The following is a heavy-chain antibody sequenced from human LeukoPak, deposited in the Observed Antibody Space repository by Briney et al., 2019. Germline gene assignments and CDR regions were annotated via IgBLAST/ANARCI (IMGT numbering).Heavy chain of an antibody. V-gene: IGHV1-2*02. Sequence: GASVKVSCKASGYTFTGYYMHWVRQAPGQGLEWVGLINPHSGATNYAQKFQGRVTMTRDTSISTAYVELSRLRSDDTAIYYCARELLPGANNWFDPWGQGTLVTVSS. D-gene: IGHD2-21*02. CDR2: INPHSGAT. CDR3: ARELLPGANNWFDP. CDR1: GYTFTGYY. J-gene: IGHJ5*02.